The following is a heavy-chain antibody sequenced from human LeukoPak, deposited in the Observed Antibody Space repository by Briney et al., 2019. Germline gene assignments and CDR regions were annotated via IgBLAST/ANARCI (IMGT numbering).Heavy chain of an antibody. CDR3: ARESDYSGWSPL. CDR2: ISSSSSYI. CDR1: GFTFSSYS. D-gene: IGHD6-19*01. Sequence: GGSLRLSCAASGFTFSSYSMNWVRQAPGKGLEWVSSISSSSSYIYYADSVKGRFTISRDNAKNSLYLQMNSLRAEDTAVYYCARESDYSGWSPLWGQGTLVAVSS. J-gene: IGHJ4*02. V-gene: IGHV3-21*01.